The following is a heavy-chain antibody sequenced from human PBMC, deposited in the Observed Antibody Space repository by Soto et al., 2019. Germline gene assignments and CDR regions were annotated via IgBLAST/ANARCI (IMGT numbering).Heavy chain of an antibody. CDR3: AKKPSSSSYNPVDY. CDR1: GFTFSSYW. D-gene: IGHD6-6*01. V-gene: IGHV3-7*05. J-gene: IGHJ4*02. Sequence: PGGSLRLSCAASGFTFSSYWMSWVRQAPGKGLEWVANIKQDGSEKYYVDSVKGRFTISRDNAKNSLYLQMNSLRAEDTAVYYCAKKPSSSSYNPVDYWGQGTLVTVSS. CDR2: IKQDGSEK.